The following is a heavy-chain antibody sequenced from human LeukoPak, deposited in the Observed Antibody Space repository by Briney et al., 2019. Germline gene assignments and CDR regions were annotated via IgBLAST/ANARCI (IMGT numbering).Heavy chain of an antibody. CDR3: AKAGCSSARCYTNY. Sequence: GGSLRLSCAASGFAFSTYAMHWVRQAPGKGLEWVAVISCNGSEIYYGDSVKGRFTISRDNSKNTLYLQMNRLRVEDTAVYHCAKAGCSSARCYTNYWGQGTSVTVSS. J-gene: IGHJ6*02. CDR2: ISCNGSEI. D-gene: IGHD2-2*02. CDR1: GFAFSTYA. V-gene: IGHV3-30*18.